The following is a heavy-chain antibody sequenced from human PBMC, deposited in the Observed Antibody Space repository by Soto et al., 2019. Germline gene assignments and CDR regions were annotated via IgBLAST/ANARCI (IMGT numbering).Heavy chain of an antibody. J-gene: IGHJ5*02. V-gene: IGHV4-34*01. CDR2: INHSGST. CDR1: GGSFSGYY. Sequence: SETLSLTCAVYGGSFSGYYWSWIRQPPGKGLEWIGEINHSGSTNYNPSLKSRVTISVDTSKNQFSLKLSSVTAADTAVYYCARGLFNYYDSSGYPYPPWGQGTLVTVSS. D-gene: IGHD3-22*01. CDR3: ARGLFNYYDSSGYPYPP.